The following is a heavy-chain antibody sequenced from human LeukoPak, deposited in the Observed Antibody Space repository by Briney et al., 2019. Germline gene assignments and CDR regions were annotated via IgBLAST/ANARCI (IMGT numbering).Heavy chain of an antibody. V-gene: IGHV1-8*01. D-gene: IGHD2-2*01. Sequence: ASVKVSCKASGYTFTSYDINWVRQATGQGLEWMGWMNPNSGNTGYAQKFQGRVTMTRNTSISTAYMELSSLRAEDTAVYYCARLKLLWSNYFDYWGQGTLVTVSS. J-gene: IGHJ4*02. CDR2: MNPNSGNT. CDR1: GYTFTSYD. CDR3: ARLKLLWSNYFDY.